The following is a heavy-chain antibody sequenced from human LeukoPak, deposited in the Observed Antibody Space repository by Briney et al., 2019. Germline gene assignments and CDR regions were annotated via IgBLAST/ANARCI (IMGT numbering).Heavy chain of an antibody. Sequence: ASVKVSCKASGYTFTSYGISWVRQAPGQGLEWMGWISAYNGNTNYAQKFQGRVTMTRDTSTSTVYMELSSLRCEDTAVYYCASISGDFDYWGQGTLVTVSS. CDR2: ISAYNGNT. CDR1: GYTFTSYG. J-gene: IGHJ4*02. D-gene: IGHD1-20*01. V-gene: IGHV1-18*01. CDR3: ASISGDFDY.